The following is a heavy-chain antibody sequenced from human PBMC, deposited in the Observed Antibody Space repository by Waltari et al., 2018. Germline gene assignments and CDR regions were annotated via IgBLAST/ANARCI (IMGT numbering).Heavy chain of an antibody. J-gene: IGHJ4*02. CDR2: ITSGSYI. D-gene: IGHD1-26*01. CDR1: GFTFSSYN. V-gene: IGHV3-21*01. Sequence: EVQLVESGGGLVKHGESLRLSCTASGFTFSSYNLNWVRQAPGKGVEWVSSITSGSYIFSANSVKGRFTISRDNAKNSLYLQMNSLRAEDTAVYYCARYSVTYRDYWGQGTLVTVSS. CDR3: ARYSVTYRDY.